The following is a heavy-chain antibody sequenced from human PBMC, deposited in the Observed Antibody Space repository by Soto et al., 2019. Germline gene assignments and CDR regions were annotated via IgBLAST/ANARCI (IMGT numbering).Heavy chain of an antibody. CDR1: GFTFSTYW. V-gene: IGHV3-7*04. D-gene: IGHD2-2*01. Sequence: EGQLVESGGHLVQSGGSLTLPCVVSGFTFSTYWMSWVRQAPGKGLEWVANIQQDGSVRHYVDAVRGRFTISRDNAENSLYLQMNSLRPEDTAVYYCTRQQGWACRGTSCSPHYHDSWGQGTLVTVSS. J-gene: IGHJ4*02. CDR3: TRQQGWACRGTSCSPHYHDS. CDR2: IQQDGSVR.